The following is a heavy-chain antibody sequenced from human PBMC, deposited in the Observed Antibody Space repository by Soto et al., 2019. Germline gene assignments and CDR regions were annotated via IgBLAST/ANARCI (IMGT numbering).Heavy chain of an antibody. D-gene: IGHD3-22*01. CDR3: AADYYDSSGAGDFDY. Sequence: SETLSLTCTVSGGSVSSGSYYWSWIRQPPGKGLEWIGYIYYSGSTNYNPSLKSRVTISVDTSKNQFSLKLSSVTAADTAVYYCAADYYDSSGAGDFDYWGQGTLVTVSS. CDR2: IYYSGST. J-gene: IGHJ4*02. CDR1: GGSVSSGSYY. V-gene: IGHV4-61*01.